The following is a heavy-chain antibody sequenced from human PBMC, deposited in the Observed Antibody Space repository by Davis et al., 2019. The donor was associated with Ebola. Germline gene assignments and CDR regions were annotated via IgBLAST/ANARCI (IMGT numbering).Heavy chain of an antibody. V-gene: IGHV1-69*13. Sequence: SVKVSCKASGGTFSSYAISWVRQAPGQGLEWMGGIIPMFRSPNYAQKFQDRVTITADESTRTVYLELSSLRSEDTAVYYCARVQTGYYFDSSDSPNWFDPWGQGTLVTVSS. D-gene: IGHD3-22*01. CDR2: IIPMFRSP. J-gene: IGHJ5*02. CDR1: GGTFSSYA. CDR3: ARVQTGYYFDSSDSPNWFDP.